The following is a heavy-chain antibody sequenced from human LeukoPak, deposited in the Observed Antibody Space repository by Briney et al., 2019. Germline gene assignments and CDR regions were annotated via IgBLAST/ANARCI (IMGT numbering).Heavy chain of an antibody. CDR1: GGSISSSTYY. Sequence: SETLSLTCTVSGGSISSSTYYGDWIRQPPGQGLEWIGNIYDSGDTYYTPYLKSRVTMFVDTSKNQFSLKLSSVTAADTAVDYCERPGRPGYGGYENAFDIWGQGTMVTVSS. CDR3: ERPGRPGYGGYENAFDI. CDR2: IYDSGDT. V-gene: IGHV4-39*01. J-gene: IGHJ3*02. D-gene: IGHD5-12*01.